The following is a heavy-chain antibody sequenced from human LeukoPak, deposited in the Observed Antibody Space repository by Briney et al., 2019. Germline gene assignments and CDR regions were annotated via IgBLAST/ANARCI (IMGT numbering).Heavy chain of an antibody. V-gene: IGHV3-23*01. CDR1: GFTFSSYA. Sequence: GGSLRLSCAASGFTFSSYAMSWVRQAPGKGLEWVSAISGSGGSTYYADSVKGRFTISRDNSKNTLYLQMNSLRAEDTAVYYCAKAYHYYDSSGYRRGDDYWGQGTLVTVSS. CDR3: AKAYHYYDSSGYRRGDDY. CDR2: ISGSGGST. J-gene: IGHJ4*02. D-gene: IGHD3-22*01.